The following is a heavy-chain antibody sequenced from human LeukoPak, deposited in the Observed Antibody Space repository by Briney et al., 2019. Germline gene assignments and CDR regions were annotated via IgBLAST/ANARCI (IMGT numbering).Heavy chain of an antibody. V-gene: IGHV3-7*01. CDR2: IKQGGSEK. CDR1: GFTFSSYW. Sequence: GGSLRLSCAASGFTFSSYWMSSVRQAPGKGLEWVANIKQGGSEKDYVDSVKGRFTISRDNAKNSLYLKMNSLRAEETAVYYCARERVWYSSSWSAGWFDPWGQGTLVTVSS. D-gene: IGHD6-13*01. J-gene: IGHJ5*02. CDR3: ARERVWYSSSWSAGWFDP.